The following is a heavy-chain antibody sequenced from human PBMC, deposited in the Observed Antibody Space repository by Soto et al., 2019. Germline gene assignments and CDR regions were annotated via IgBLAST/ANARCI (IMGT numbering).Heavy chain of an antibody. CDR1: GGSITDYS. CDR3: ARDQGAVVTADNGFDP. J-gene: IGHJ5*02. Sequence: PSETLSLTCTVSGGSITDYSWVWIRQPAGKGLEWIGRIFSSGSTNYNPSLKGRITMSLDTSKNQFSLKLNSATATDTAVYFCARDQGAVVTADNGFDPWGQGILVTVSS. D-gene: IGHD2-21*02. V-gene: IGHV4-4*07. CDR2: IFSSGST.